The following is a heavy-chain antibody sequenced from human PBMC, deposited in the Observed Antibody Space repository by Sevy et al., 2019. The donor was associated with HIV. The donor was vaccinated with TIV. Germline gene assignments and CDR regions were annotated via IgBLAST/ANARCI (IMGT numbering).Heavy chain of an antibody. CDR2: ISSSGSNI. Sequence: GSLRLSCAASGFIFSDYYMNWIRQAPGKGLEWVSYISSSGSNIYYADSVKGRFTISRDNAKNSMYVQMNSLRAEDTAVYYCARDLGGIGYPDFWGQGTLVTVSS. D-gene: IGHD3-22*01. J-gene: IGHJ4*02. CDR3: ARDLGGIGYPDF. CDR1: GFIFSDYY. V-gene: IGHV3-11*01.